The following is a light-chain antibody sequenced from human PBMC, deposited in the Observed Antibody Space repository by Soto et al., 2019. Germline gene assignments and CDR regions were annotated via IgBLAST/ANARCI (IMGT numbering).Light chain of an antibody. Sequence: QSVLPQPPSASETPGQIVTVSCSGSTSDIGTDAVNWFQHLPGTAPRLLIYTNNQRPSGVPDRFSGSKSGTSASLAISGLQSEDAATYYCATWHDSFYVFGTGTKVTVL. V-gene: IGLV1-44*01. J-gene: IGLJ1*01. CDR1: TSDIGTDA. CDR2: TNN. CDR3: ATWHDSFYV.